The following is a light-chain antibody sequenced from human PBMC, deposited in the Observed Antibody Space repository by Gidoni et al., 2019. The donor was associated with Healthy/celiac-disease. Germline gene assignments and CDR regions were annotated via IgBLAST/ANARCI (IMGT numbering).Light chain of an antibody. Sequence: QSALTQPASVSGSPGQSITISCTGTSSYVGGNNYVPWYQQHPGKATILMIYEVSTRPSGVSNRFSGSKSGNTASLTISGLQAEDEADYYCSSYTSSSTLVVFGGGTKLTVL. CDR3: SSYTSSSTLVV. J-gene: IGLJ2*01. CDR2: EVS. CDR1: SSYVGGNNY. V-gene: IGLV2-14*01.